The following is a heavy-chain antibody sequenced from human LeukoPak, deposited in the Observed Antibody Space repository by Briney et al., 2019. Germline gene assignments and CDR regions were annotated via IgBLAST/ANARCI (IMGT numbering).Heavy chain of an antibody. D-gene: IGHD1-26*01. CDR1: GYTFTGYY. CDR2: INPNSDVT. Sequence: ASMKVSCKASGYTFTGYYMHWVRQTPGQGLEWMGWINPNSDVTNYAQKFQSRVTMTRDTSISTAYMELRSLRSDDTAVYYCARAQGSYYHYYMDVWGKGTTVTVSS. V-gene: IGHV1-2*02. J-gene: IGHJ6*03. CDR3: ARAQGSYYHYYMDV.